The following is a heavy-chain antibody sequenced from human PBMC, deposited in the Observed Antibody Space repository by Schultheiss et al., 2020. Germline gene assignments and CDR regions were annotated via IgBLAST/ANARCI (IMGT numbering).Heavy chain of an antibody. CDR2: IGTRSNLYAT. J-gene: IGHJ4*02. Sequence: GGSLRLSCAASGFTFSNAWMNWVRQAPGKGLEWVGRIGTRSNLYATSYAASVKGRFTISRDNSKTTAYLQMNSLKTEDTAMYYCARVLRNVRFDYWGQGTLVTVSS. D-gene: IGHD1-1*01. CDR1: GFTFSNAW. V-gene: IGHV3-73*01. CDR3: ARVLRNVRFDY.